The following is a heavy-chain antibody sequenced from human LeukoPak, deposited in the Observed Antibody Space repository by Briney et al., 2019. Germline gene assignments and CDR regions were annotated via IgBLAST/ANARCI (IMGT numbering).Heavy chain of an antibody. CDR1: GFTFTTYA. Sequence: GGSVRLSCAASGFTFTTYAINWVRQAPGKGLEWVSGISGGGEKAFYADSVNGRFTISRDNSKNTVSLQMSSLRAEDTALYYCAKDLALAGTGGGFDVWGQGTRVAVSS. V-gene: IGHV3-23*01. D-gene: IGHD6-19*01. J-gene: IGHJ3*01. CDR3: AKDLALAGTGGGFDV. CDR2: ISGGGEKA.